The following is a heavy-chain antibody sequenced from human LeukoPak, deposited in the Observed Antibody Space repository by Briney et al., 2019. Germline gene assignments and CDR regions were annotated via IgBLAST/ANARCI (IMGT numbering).Heavy chain of an antibody. V-gene: IGHV7-4-1*02. CDR3: ARGSIAAAGYYYYGMDV. J-gene: IGHJ6*02. Sequence: ASVKVSCKASGYTFTSYAMNWVRQAPGQGLEWMGWTNTNTGNPTYAQGFTGRFVFSLDTSVSTAYLQISSLKAEDTAVYYCARGSIAAAGYYYYGMDVWGQGTTVTASS. D-gene: IGHD6-13*01. CDR1: GYTFTSYA. CDR2: TNTNTGNP.